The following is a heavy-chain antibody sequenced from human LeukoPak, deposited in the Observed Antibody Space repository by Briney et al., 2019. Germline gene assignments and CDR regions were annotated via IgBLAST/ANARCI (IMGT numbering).Heavy chain of an antibody. Sequence: SETLSLTCAVYGGSFSGYYWSWIRQPPGKGLEWIGSIYHSGSTYYNPSLKSRVTISVDTSKNQFSLKLSSVTAADTAVYYCARDKMAMVRGVTHFDYWGQGTLVTVSS. CDR3: ARDKMAMVRGVTHFDY. CDR1: GGSFSGYY. CDR2: IYHSGST. V-gene: IGHV4-34*01. D-gene: IGHD3-10*01. J-gene: IGHJ4*02.